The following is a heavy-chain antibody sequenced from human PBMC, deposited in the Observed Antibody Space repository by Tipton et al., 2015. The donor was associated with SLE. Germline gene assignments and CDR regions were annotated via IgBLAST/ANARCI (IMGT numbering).Heavy chain of an antibody. CDR3: ARDLECILYDY. Sequence: SLRLSCAASGFTFSSYVMHWVRQVPGKGLVWVSRISHDGSVTTYADSVKGRFTISRDNAENTLYLQMNSLRAEDTAVYYCARDLECILYDYWGQGTLVTVSS. CDR1: GFTFSSYV. V-gene: IGHV3-74*01. J-gene: IGHJ4*02. CDR2: ISHDGSVT. D-gene: IGHD3-3*01.